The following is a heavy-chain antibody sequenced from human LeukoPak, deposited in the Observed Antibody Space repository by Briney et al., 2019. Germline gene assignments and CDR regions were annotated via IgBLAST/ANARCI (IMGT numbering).Heavy chain of an antibody. CDR3: ARDGPYYYDSSGYEDAFDI. Sequence: GASVKVSCKASGYMFTGYYMHWVRQAPGQGLEWMGWINPNSGGTNYAQKFQGRVTMTRDTSISTAYMELSRLRSDDTAVYYCARDGPYYYDSSGYEDAFDIWGQGTMVTVSS. CDR1: GYMFTGYY. V-gene: IGHV1-2*02. CDR2: INPNSGGT. D-gene: IGHD3-22*01. J-gene: IGHJ3*02.